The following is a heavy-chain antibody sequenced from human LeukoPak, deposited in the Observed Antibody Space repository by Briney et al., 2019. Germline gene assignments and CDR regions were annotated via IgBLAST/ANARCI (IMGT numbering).Heavy chain of an antibody. CDR1: GYTFTSYY. CDR3: ARDMLAVPSNWFDP. Sequence: ASVKVSCKASGYTFTSYYIHWVRQAPGQGLEWMGVINPSGGGTSYAQKFQGRVTMTRDTSTSTVFMDLRSLRSEDTAVYFCARDMLAVPSNWFDPWGQGTLVTVSS. CDR2: INPSGGGT. D-gene: IGHD2-8*01. J-gene: IGHJ5*02. V-gene: IGHV1-46*01.